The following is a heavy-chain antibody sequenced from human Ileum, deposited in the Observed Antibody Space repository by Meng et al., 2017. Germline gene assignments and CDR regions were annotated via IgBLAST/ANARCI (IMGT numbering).Heavy chain of an antibody. CDR1: GFTFSDPA. V-gene: IGHV3-73*01. Sequence: EVQLVESGGGLVQPGGSLKLSCAASGFTFSDPAMYWVRQTSGKGLEWVGRIRSKANSYTTGYIASVKGRFTISRDNSKNTAYLQMNSLKIEDTAVYYCARPSYGDYGVSWGQGTLVTVSS. CDR3: ARPSYGDYGVS. CDR2: IRSKANSYTT. J-gene: IGHJ5*02. D-gene: IGHD4-17*01.